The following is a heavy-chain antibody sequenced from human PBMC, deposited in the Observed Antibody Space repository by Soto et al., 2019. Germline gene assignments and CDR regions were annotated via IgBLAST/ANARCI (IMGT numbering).Heavy chain of an antibody. V-gene: IGHV3-23*01. D-gene: IGHD3-10*01. CDR1: GITSNKRA. CDR3: TVWYGGHYYYYYYGMDV. J-gene: IGHJ6*02. Sequence: GGSLRLSXAVSGITSNKRAMSWVRQAPGKGLEWVSAIDLSGASTYYADSVKGRFTISRDNSRNTVYLQMNSLRAEDTAVYYCTVWYGGHYYYYYYGMDVWGQGTTVTVSS. CDR2: IDLSGAST.